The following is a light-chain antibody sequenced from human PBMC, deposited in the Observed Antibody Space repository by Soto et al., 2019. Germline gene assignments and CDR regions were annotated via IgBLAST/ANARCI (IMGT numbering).Light chain of an antibody. V-gene: IGLV1-44*01. CDR3: AAWDDSLNGWV. Sequence: QLVLTQPPSASGTPGQRVTISCSGSSSNIGSNTVNWYQQLPGTAPKLLIYSNNQRPSGVPDRFSGSKSGTSASLAISGFLSEDEADYYCAAWDDSLNGWVFGGGTKLTVL. CDR2: SNN. J-gene: IGLJ3*02. CDR1: SSNIGSNT.